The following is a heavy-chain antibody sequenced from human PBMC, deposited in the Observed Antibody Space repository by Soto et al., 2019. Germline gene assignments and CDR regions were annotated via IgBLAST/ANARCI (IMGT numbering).Heavy chain of an antibody. V-gene: IGHV3-7*01. Sequence: GGSLRLSCAASGFTFPNYWMTWVRQAPGKGLEWVASIKQDGSETYSVDSVKGRFTISRDNAKNSLYLQMNSLRAEDTAVYYCAKEEIVLVTTAMAPYYYYYHDMDVWGKGTTVTVSS. D-gene: IGHD2-2*01. CDR2: IKQDGSET. CDR1: GFTFPNYW. J-gene: IGHJ6*03. CDR3: AKEEIVLVTTAMAPYYYYYHDMDV.